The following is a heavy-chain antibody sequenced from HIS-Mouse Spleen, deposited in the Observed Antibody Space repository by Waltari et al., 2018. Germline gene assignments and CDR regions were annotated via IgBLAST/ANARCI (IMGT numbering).Heavy chain of an antibody. J-gene: IGHJ2*01. CDR1: VGSISSGSSY. CDR2: GYYSGST. V-gene: IGHV4-39*07. D-gene: IGHD6-13*01. CDR3: ARESPYSSSWYDWYFDL. Sequence: QLQLQESGPGLVKPSETLSLTCTVSVGSISSGSSYWGWVRQPPGKGLEWSGRGYYSGSTSYNPSLKSPVPVSVDPSKNQFSLKLSSVTAADTAVYYCARESPYSSSWYDWYFDLWGRGTLVTVSS.